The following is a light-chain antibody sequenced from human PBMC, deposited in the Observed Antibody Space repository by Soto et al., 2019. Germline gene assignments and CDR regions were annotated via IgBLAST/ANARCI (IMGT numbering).Light chain of an antibody. CDR3: QQYYSYPFT. CDR2: AAS. CDR1: QGISSY. J-gene: IGKJ3*01. Sequence: AIRMTQSPSSLSASTGDRVNITCRASQGISSYLAWYQQKPGKAPKLLIYAASTLQSGVPARFSGSGSGTDFTLTISCLQSEDFANYYCQQYYSYPFTFGPGTKVDIK. V-gene: IGKV1-8*01.